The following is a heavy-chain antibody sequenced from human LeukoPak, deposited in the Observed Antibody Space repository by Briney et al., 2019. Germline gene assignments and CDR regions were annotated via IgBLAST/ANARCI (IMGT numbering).Heavy chain of an antibody. CDR1: GFTFTGYY. D-gene: IGHD5-18*01. J-gene: IGHJ1*01. CDR3: VRTRGRYSYGYPGYFQH. Sequence: ASVKVSCKASGFTFTGYYMHWVRQAPGQGLEWMGWINPNSGGTNYAQKFQGRVTMTRDTSITTAYMELSRLTSDDTAVYYCVRTRGRYSYGYPGYFQHWGQGTLVTVSS. V-gene: IGHV1-2*02. CDR2: INPNSGGT.